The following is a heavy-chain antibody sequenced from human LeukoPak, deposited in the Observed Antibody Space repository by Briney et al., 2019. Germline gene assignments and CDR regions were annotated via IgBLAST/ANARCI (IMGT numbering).Heavy chain of an antibody. J-gene: IGHJ3*02. V-gene: IGHV4-4*07. CDR3: ARDLAVFDAFDI. CDR2: IYVSGST. Sequence: SETLSLTCTVSGGPIRSYYWNWIRQPAGKGLEWIGRIYVSGSTNYNPSLKSRATMSVDTSKNQFFLKLSSVTAADTAVYYCARDLAVFDAFDIWGQGTVVTVSS. D-gene: IGHD1-14*01. CDR1: GGPIRSYY.